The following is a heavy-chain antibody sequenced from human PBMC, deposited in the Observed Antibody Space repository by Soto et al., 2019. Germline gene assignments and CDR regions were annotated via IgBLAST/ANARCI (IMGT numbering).Heavy chain of an antibody. J-gene: IGHJ3*02. CDR2: IYYSGST. Sequence: SETLSLTCTVSGGSISSYYWSWIRQPPGKGLEWIGYIYYSGSTNYNPSLKSRVTISVDTSKNQFSLKLSSVTAADTAVYYCARQALGYCSGGSCYFNAFHIWGQGTMVTVSS. V-gene: IGHV4-59*08. CDR3: ARQALGYCSGGSCYFNAFHI. CDR1: GGSISSYY. D-gene: IGHD2-15*01.